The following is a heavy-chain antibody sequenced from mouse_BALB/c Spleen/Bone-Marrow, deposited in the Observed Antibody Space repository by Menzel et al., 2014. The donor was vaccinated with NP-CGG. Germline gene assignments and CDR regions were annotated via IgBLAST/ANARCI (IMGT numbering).Heavy chain of an antibody. J-gene: IGHJ3*01. CDR1: GFTFSDYY. Sequence: EVQLVESGGGLVKPGGSLKLSCAASGFTFSDYYVYWVRQTPEKRLEWVATISDAGSYTYYPDSVKGRFTISRDNAKNNLYLQMISLKSEDTAMYYCARDGDYRYAWFAYWGQGTLVTVST. V-gene: IGHV5-4*02. CDR2: ISDAGSYT. CDR3: ARDGDYRYAWFAY. D-gene: IGHD2-14*01.